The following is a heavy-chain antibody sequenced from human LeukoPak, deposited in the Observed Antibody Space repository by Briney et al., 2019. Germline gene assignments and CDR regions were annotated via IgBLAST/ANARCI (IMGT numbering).Heavy chain of an antibody. V-gene: IGHV3-33*01. Sequence: GGSLRLSCEASGFTFSNFGMHWVRQAPGKGLEWVAVIWYDGSNEYYVDSVKGRFTISRDNSKNTLYLQMNSLRAEDTAVYYCARDTTVTTVYLYYGMDVWGQGTTVTVSS. CDR2: IWYDGSNE. CDR1: GFTFSNFG. CDR3: ARDTTVTTVYLYYGMDV. J-gene: IGHJ6*02. D-gene: IGHD4-17*01.